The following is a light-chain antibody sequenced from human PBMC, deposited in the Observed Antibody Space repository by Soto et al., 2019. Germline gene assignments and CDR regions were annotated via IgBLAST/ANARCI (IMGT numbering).Light chain of an antibody. J-gene: IGKJ3*01. V-gene: IGKV3-20*01. CDR3: QQYGSSPFT. Sequence: EIVLTQSPGTLSWSPGDRATLSYRASQSVTSNYLAWYQQKPGQAPRLLIYGASSRATGIPDRFSGSGSGTDFTLSISRLEPEDFAVFYCQQYGSSPFTFGPGTKVDIK. CDR2: GAS. CDR1: QSVTSNY.